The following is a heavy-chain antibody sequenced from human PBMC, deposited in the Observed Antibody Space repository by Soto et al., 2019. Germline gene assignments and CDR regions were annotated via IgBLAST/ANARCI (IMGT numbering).Heavy chain of an antibody. D-gene: IGHD3-16*02. CDR2: IYSGGST. CDR3: ARLEGVGEVIVRAGAFDI. V-gene: IGHV3-53*02. CDR1: GFTVSSNY. Sequence: EVQLVETGGGLVQPGGSLRLSCAASGFTVSSNYMSWVRQAPGKGLEWVSVIYSGGSTYYADSVKGRFTISRDNYKNTLYLQMNSRRDEDTAVYYCARLEGVGEVIVRAGAFDIGGQGTMLTVAS. J-gene: IGHJ3*02.